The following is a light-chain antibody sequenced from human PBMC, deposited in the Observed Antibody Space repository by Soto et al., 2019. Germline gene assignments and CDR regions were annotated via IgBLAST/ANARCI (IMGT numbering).Light chain of an antibody. CDR1: SGDVGSYNL. V-gene: IGLV2-23*01. J-gene: IGLJ7*01. CDR2: EGS. Sequence: QPVLTQPASVSGSPGQSITISCTGTSGDVGSYNLVSWYQHHPGKAPKLMIYEGSKRPSGVSNRFSGSKSGSTASLTISGLQAEDEADYYCCSYARSSTYVFGTGTQLTVL. CDR3: CSYARSSTYV.